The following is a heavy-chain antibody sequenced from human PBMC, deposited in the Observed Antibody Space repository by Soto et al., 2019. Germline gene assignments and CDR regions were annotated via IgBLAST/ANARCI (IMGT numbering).Heavy chain of an antibody. CDR1: GYTFTGYY. Sequence: GASVKVSCKASGYTFTGYYMHWVRQAPGQGLEWMGWINPNSGGTNYAQKFQGWVTMTRDTSISTAYMELSRLRSDDTAVYYCARVRGLRYFDWFLVGAFAIRGQGTMVTVSS. J-gene: IGHJ3*02. V-gene: IGHV1-2*04. CDR2: INPNSGGT. D-gene: IGHD3-9*01. CDR3: ARVRGLRYFDWFLVGAFAI.